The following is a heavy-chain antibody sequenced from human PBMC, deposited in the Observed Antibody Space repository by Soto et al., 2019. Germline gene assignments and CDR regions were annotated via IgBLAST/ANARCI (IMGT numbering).Heavy chain of an antibody. V-gene: IGHV4-59*08. Sequence: QVQLQESGPGLVKPSETLSLTCTVSGGSISSYYWSWIRQPPGKGLEWIGYIYYSGSTNYNPSLKSRATRSVDIATSKSALKLSSLTAADTAVYACARYGSGSNSYYYYRMDVWGQGTTVTVSS. J-gene: IGHJ6*02. CDR3: ARYGSGSNSYYYYRMDV. D-gene: IGHD3-10*01. CDR1: GGSISSYY. CDR2: IYYSGST.